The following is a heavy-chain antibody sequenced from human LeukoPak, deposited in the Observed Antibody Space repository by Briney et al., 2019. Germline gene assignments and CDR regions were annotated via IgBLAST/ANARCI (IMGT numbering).Heavy chain of an antibody. CDR1: GYSISSGYY. CDR3: ARAERRVSNASDI. CDR2: IYTSGST. Sequence: SETLSLTCAVSGYSISSGYYWGWIRQPAGKGLEWIGRIYTSGSTNYNPSLKSRVTISVDTSKNQFSLKLSSVTAADTAVYYCARAERRVSNASDIWGQGTMVTVSS. V-gene: IGHV4-61*02. D-gene: IGHD1-1*01. J-gene: IGHJ3*02.